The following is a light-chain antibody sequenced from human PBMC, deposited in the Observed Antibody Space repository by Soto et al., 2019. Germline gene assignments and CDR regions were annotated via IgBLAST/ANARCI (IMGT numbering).Light chain of an antibody. Sequence: EIVMTQSPATLSVSPGERATLSCRASRSVSTNLAWYQQKPGQAPRLLFFGASIRATGIPDRFSGSGSGTDFTLTISRLEPEDSAVYHCQQYGSTPTTFGQGTKVDIK. CDR2: GAS. CDR3: QQYGSTPTT. V-gene: IGKV3-20*01. J-gene: IGKJ1*01. CDR1: RSVSTN.